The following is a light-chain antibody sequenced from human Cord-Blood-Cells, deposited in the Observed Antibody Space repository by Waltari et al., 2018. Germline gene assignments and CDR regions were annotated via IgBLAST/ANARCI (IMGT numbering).Light chain of an antibody. CDR2: GAS. CDR3: QQYNNWPPLT. V-gene: IGKV3-15*01. CDR1: QSVSSN. J-gene: IGKJ4*01. Sequence: EIVMTQSPATLSVSPGERATLSCRASQSVSSNLAWYQQKPGQAPRLLIYGASTRATGIPASFSGSESGTEFTLTISSLQSEDFAVYYCQQYNNWPPLTFGGGTKVEIK.